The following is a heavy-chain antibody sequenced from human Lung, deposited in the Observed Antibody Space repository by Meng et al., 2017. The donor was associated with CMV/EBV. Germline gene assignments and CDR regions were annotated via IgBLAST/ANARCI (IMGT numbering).Heavy chain of an antibody. D-gene: IGHD3-3*01. J-gene: IGHJ4*02. V-gene: IGHV3-74*01. CDR1: GFTFSKSL. Sequence: SCAASGFTFSKSLIHWVRQAPGKGLVWVSRINDDGSSTTYADSVKGRFTVSRDNAKDTLYLQISSLRAEDTVVYYCATETFHDFGSGYVPFDYWXQGTXVTVSS. CDR3: ATETFHDFGSGYVPFDY. CDR2: INDDGSST.